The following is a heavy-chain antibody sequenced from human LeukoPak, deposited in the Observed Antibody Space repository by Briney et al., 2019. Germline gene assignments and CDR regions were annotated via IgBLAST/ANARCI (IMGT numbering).Heavy chain of an antibody. Sequence: GGSLRLSCAASGFTFSSYDMHWVRQATGKGLEWVSAIGTAGDTYYPGSVKGRFTISRENAKNSLYLQMNSLRAGDTAVYYCARSSGYDASFDYWGQGTLVTVSS. D-gene: IGHD5-12*01. CDR1: GFTFSSYD. V-gene: IGHV3-13*01. J-gene: IGHJ4*02. CDR3: ARSSGYDASFDY. CDR2: IGTAGDT.